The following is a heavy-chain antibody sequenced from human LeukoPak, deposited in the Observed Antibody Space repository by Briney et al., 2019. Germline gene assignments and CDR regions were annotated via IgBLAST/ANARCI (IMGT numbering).Heavy chain of an antibody. J-gene: IGHJ4*02. CDR2: IFYSGNT. D-gene: IGHD5-24*01. Sequence: SETLSLTCAVSGGSISSNSYYWGWIRQPPGKGLEWIGSIFYSGNTYDNPSLKSRVTISVDTSKNQFSLKLNSVTAADTAVYYCARHRSKWLQSSFDYWGQGTLVTVSS. V-gene: IGHV4-39*01. CDR3: ARHRSKWLQSSFDY. CDR1: GGSISSNSYY.